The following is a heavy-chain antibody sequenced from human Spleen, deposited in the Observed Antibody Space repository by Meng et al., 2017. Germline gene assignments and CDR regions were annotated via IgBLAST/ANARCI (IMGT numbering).Heavy chain of an antibody. CDR3: ARDGGGGYDFWSGYPY. CDR2: INPRDGYT. J-gene: IGHJ4*02. V-gene: IGHV1-46*01. Sequence: QVQLVQSGAEAKNPGASMKVSCKASGYTFTSHWMHWVRQAPGQGLEWMGIINPRDGYTMYEQKFQGRITITRDTSTGTVYMELSSLRSEDTAVHYCARDGGGGYDFWSGYPYWGQGTLVTRLL. D-gene: IGHD3-3*01. CDR1: GYTFTSHW.